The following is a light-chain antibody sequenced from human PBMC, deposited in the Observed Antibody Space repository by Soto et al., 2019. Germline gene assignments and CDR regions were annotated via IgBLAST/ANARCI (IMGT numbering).Light chain of an antibody. CDR2: AAS. J-gene: IGKJ1*01. CDR3: QQYGSSPST. Sequence: EIVLTQSPGTLSLSPGERATLSCRASQSVSSTYLAWYQQKPGQAPRLLIYAASNRATGIPDRFSGGGSGTDFTLTITRLEPEDFAVYYCQQYGSSPSTFGQGTKVDNK. CDR1: QSVSSTY. V-gene: IGKV3-20*01.